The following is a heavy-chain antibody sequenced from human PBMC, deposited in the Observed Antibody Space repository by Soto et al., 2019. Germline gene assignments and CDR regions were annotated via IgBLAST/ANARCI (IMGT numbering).Heavy chain of an antibody. D-gene: IGHD5-12*01. CDR2: IIPIFGTA. J-gene: IGHJ3*02. V-gene: IGHV1-69*12. Sequence: QVQLVQSGAEVKKPGSSVKVSCKASGGTFSSYAISGVRHAPGQGLEWMGGIIPIFGTANYAQKFLGRVTITADESTSTAYMELSSLRSEDTAVYYCARVASVWIKDAFDIWGQGTMVTVSS. CDR3: ARVASVWIKDAFDI. CDR1: GGTFSSYA.